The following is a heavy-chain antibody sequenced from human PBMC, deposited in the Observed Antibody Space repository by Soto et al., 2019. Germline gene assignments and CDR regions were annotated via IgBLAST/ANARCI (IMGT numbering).Heavy chain of an antibody. CDR3: AIQGYYYDSSGYRNGFDP. CDR2: IYPGDSDT. D-gene: IGHD3-22*01. CDR1: GYSFTSYW. J-gene: IGHJ5*02. V-gene: IGHV5-51*01. Sequence: GESLKISCKGSGYSFTSYWIGWVRQMPGKGLEWMGIIYPGDSDTRYSPSFQGQVTISADKSISTAYLQWSSLKASDTAMYYCAIQGYYYDSSGYRNGFDPWGQGTLVTVSS.